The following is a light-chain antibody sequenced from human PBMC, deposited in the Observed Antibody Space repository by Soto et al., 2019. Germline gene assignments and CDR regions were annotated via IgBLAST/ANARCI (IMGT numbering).Light chain of an antibody. CDR1: SSDFGNYNL. CDR3: CSCTSSNNHV. Sequence: QSALTQPASVSGSPGQSITISCTGTSSDFGNYNLVSWYQQHPGKVPKLILFEVNKRPSGVSGRFSGSKSGNTASLTISGLQAEDEADYYCCSCTSSNNHVFGTGTKLTVL. V-gene: IGLV2-23*02. J-gene: IGLJ1*01. CDR2: EVN.